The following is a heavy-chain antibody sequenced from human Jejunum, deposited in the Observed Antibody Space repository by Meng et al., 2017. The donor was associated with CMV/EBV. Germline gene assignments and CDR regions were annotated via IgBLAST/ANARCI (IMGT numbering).Heavy chain of an antibody. J-gene: IGHJ4*02. D-gene: IGHD1-26*01. V-gene: IGHV3-15*02. CDR3: ATEEQEY. CDR2: IKSMTDGGTT. CDR1: GFTFSNSW. Sequence: EGWLVDPGGALVKAVESLRLSCAGFGFTFSNSWMSWVRQAPGKGLEWVGRIKSMTDGGTTDFAAPVKGRFTISRDDSKDTLYRQMNSLKTEDTAIYYCATEEQEYWGQGTLVTVSS.